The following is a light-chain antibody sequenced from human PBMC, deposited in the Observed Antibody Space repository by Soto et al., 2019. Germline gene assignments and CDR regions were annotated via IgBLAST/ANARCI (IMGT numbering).Light chain of an antibody. CDR1: QSISSN. J-gene: IGKJ2*01. Sequence: EIVMTQSPGTLSVSPGERATLSCRASQSISSNLAWYQQKPGQAPRLLIHGASTRATGIPARFSGSGSGTEFTLTISSLQSEDFAVYYCQQDNNWPYTFGQGTKLEIK. V-gene: IGKV3-15*01. CDR2: GAS. CDR3: QQDNNWPYT.